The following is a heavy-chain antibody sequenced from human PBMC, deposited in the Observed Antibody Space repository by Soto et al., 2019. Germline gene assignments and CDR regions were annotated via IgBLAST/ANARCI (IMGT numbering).Heavy chain of an antibody. CDR2: IYYSGST. V-gene: IGHV4-59*01. CDR1: GGSISSYY. D-gene: IGHD3-3*01. Sequence: QVQLQESGPGLVKPSETLSLTCTVSGGSISSYYWSWIRQPPGKGLEWIGYIYYSGSTNYNPSLKSRVTXSXDXXTNQFSLKLSSVTAADTAVYYCARVLFGRGNWFDPWGQGTLVTVSS. CDR3: ARVLFGRGNWFDP. J-gene: IGHJ5*02.